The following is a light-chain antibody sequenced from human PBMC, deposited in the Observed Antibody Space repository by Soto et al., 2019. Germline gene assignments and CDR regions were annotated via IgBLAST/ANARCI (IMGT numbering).Light chain of an antibody. CDR2: AAS. Sequence: DIQMTQSPSFLSASIGGRVTITCRAGQSISNYLNWYQQKPGKAPNLLIYAASRLESGVPSRFSGSGSGTDFTLTISSLQPEDFATYYCQESDAFPYTFGGGTKVDIK. CDR1: QSISNY. J-gene: IGKJ4*01. V-gene: IGKV1-39*01. CDR3: QESDAFPYT.